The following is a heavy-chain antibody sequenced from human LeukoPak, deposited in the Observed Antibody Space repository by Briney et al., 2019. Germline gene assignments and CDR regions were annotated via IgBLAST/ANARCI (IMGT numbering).Heavy chain of an antibody. V-gene: IGHV4-4*07. D-gene: IGHD3-9*01. CDR1: GGSISSYY. CDR2: IYTSGST. CDR3: ARAQDLYDILTGYYGGFDY. Sequence: PSETLSLTCTVSGGSISSYYWSWIRQPAGKGLEWIGRIYTSGSTNYNPSLKSRVTMSVDTSKNQFSLKLSSVTAADTAVYFCARAQDLYDILTGYYGGFDYWGQGTLVTVSS. J-gene: IGHJ4*02.